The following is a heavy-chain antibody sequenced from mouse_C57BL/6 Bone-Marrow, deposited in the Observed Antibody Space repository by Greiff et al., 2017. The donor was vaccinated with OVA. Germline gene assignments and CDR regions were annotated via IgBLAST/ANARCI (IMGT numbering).Heavy chain of an antibody. V-gene: IGHV5-12*01. CDR3: ARLDDMDY. CDR1: GFTFSDFY. Sequence: DVKLVESGGGLVQPGGSLKLSCAASGFTFSDFYMYWIRQTPEKRLEWVAYISNGGGSTYYPDTVKGRFTISRDNAKNTLYLQMSRLKSEDTAMYYCARLDDMDYWGQGTAVTVSS. CDR2: ISNGGGST. J-gene: IGHJ4*01.